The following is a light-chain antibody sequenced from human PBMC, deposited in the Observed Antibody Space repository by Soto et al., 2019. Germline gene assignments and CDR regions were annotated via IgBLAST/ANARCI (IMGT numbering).Light chain of an antibody. CDR1: SSNIGSNT. Sequence: QSALTQPPSASGTPGQRVTISCSGSSSNIGSNTVNWYQQLPGTAPKLLIYYNDRRPSGVPDRFSGSKSGTSASLAISGLQSEDEADYYCAAWDDSLNGYVFGTGTKLTVL. CDR2: YND. CDR3: AAWDDSLNGYV. J-gene: IGLJ1*01. V-gene: IGLV1-44*01.